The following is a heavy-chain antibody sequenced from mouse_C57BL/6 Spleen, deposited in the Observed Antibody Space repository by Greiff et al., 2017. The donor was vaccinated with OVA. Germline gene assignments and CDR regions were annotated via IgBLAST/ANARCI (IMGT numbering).Heavy chain of an antibody. CDR2: INPSNGGT. J-gene: IGHJ4*01. V-gene: IGHV1-53*01. D-gene: IGHD1-1*01. CDR1: GYPFTSYW. CDR3: ASRTTVVAGAMDY. Sequence: QVQLQQPGTELVKPGASVKLSCKASGYPFTSYWRHWVKQRPGQGLEWIGNINPSNGGTNYNEKFKSKATLTVDKSSSTAYMQLSSLTSEDSAVYYCASRTTVVAGAMDYWGQGTSVTVSS.